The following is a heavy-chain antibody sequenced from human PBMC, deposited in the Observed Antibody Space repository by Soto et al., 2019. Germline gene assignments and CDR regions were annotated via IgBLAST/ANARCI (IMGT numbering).Heavy chain of an antibody. CDR1: GGSVTNSSYY. Sequence: PSETLSLTCTVSGGSVTNSSYYWGWIRQSPGKGLEWIGSVYYRGRSYSKSSVKSRVTISVDTSKNQFSLNLNSVTASDTAVYFCVSPRTTVIYQVSFDYSGPGAVVT. CDR3: VSPRTTVIYQVSFDY. J-gene: IGHJ4*02. D-gene: IGHD4-4*01. CDR2: VYYRGRS. V-gene: IGHV4-39*01.